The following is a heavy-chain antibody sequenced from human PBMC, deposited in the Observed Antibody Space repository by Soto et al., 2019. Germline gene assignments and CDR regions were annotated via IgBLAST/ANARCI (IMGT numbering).Heavy chain of an antibody. D-gene: IGHD1-26*01. CDR2: ISGSGGST. V-gene: IGHV3-23*01. CDR1: GFTFSSYA. Sequence: VGSLRLSCAASGFTFSSYAMSWVRQAPGKGLEWVSAISGSGGSTYYADSVKGRFTISRDNSKNTLYLQMNSLRAEDTAVYYCAKDNSFYWSYCFDYWGQGTLVTVSS. J-gene: IGHJ4*02. CDR3: AKDNSFYWSYCFDY.